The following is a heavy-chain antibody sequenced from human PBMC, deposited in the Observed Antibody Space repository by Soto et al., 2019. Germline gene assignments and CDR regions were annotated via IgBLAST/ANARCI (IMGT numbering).Heavy chain of an antibody. CDR3: VREWVETYLIHPLLGLDV. CDR1: GFTFSIYD. V-gene: IGHV3-13*01. D-gene: IGHD2-21*02. Sequence: EVQLVESGGGLVQPGGSLRLSCVASGFTFSIYDMHWVRQATGKGLEWVSAIGLAGETYYSGSVKGRFTISRENSKNSLYLQMNSRRVEETAIYYCVREWVETYLIHPLLGLDVWGEGTTVTVSS. J-gene: IGHJ6*01. CDR2: IGLAGET.